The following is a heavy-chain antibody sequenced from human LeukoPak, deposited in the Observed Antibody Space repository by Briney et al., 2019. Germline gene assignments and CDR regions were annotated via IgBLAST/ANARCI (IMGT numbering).Heavy chain of an antibody. CDR3: ARGLRIAAAGNWFDP. CDR1: GGSISNYY. J-gene: IGHJ5*02. D-gene: IGHD6-13*01. CDR2: IYYSGNT. Sequence: PSETLSLTCSVSGGSISNYYWSWIRQPPGKGLEWIGYIYYSGNTNYNPSLKSRVTISVDTSKNQFSLRMSSVTAADTAVYYCARGLRIAAAGNWFDPWGQGTLVTVSS. V-gene: IGHV4-59*01.